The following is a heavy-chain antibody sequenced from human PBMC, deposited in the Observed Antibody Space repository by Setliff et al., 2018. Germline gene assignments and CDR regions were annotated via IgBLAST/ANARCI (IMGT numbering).Heavy chain of an antibody. CDR1: GVSISNYY. V-gene: IGHV4-59*01. Sequence: PSETLSLTCNVSGVSISNYYWSWIRQPPGKGLEWLGNVFHSGSTYYNPTLNSRVTMSVDTSKNQFSLKLSSVTAADAAVYYCARGRADYDDYARFDIWGQGTTVTVSS. D-gene: IGHD4-17*01. CDR2: VFHSGST. CDR3: ARGRADYDDYARFDI. J-gene: IGHJ3*02.